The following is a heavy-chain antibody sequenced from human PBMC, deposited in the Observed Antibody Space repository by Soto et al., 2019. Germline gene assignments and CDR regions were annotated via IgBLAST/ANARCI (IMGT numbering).Heavy chain of an antibody. CDR3: ARYCSSTSWDHFFEC. Sequence: GASVKVSCKASGYSFTNYDISWVRQAPGQGLEWMGWISPYNGDTNYAQKLQGRVTMTTDTSTSTAYMELRSLRSDDTAVYYCARYCSSTSWDHFFECWGQGTLVGVSS. CDR1: GYSFTNYD. D-gene: IGHD2-2*01. J-gene: IGHJ4*02. CDR2: ISPYNGDT. V-gene: IGHV1-18*01.